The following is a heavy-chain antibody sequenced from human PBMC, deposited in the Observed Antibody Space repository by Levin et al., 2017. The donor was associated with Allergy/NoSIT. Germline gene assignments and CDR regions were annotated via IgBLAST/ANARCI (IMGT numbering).Heavy chain of an antibody. CDR1: GFSLSTSGVG. V-gene: IGHV2-5*02. J-gene: IGHJ6*03. CDR2: IYWDDDK. CDR3: ATGLTTYYYGSGSFRDYYYYYMDV. Sequence: SGPTLVKPTQTLTLTCTFSGFSLSTSGVGVGWIRQPPGKALEWLALIYWDDDKRYSPSLKSRLTITKDTSKNQVVLTMTNMDPVDTATYYCATGLTTYYYGSGSFRDYYYYYMDVWGKGTTVTVSS. D-gene: IGHD3-10*01.